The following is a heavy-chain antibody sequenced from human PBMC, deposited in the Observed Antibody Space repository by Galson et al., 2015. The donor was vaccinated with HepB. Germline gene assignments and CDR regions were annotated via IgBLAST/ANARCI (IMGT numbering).Heavy chain of an antibody. CDR1: GYIFINYY. V-gene: IGHV1-46*01. D-gene: IGHD3-10*01. CDR3: ARESGSNGFDS. J-gene: IGHJ5*01. Sequence: VKVSCKASGYIFINYYMHWVRQAPGQGLEWMGIINPRGGTTNYAQKFQGRVTMTRDTSTSTVYMELSRLTSEDTAVYYCARESGSNGFDSWGQGTRVTVSS. CDR2: INPRGGTT.